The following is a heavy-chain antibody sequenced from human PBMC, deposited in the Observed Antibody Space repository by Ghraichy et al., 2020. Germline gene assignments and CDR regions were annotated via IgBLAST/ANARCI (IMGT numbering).Heavy chain of an antibody. CDR3: ARVAGFSSSWFGGAGWLDP. Sequence: GGSLRLSCAGSGFTFSSYSLNWVRQAPGKGLKWVSSISSSGVHIYYAESVRGRFTVSRDNAKNTLSLEMNSLRAEDTAVYYCARVAGFSSSWFGGAGWLDPWGQGTPVTVSS. D-gene: IGHD3-10*01. J-gene: IGHJ5*02. CDR2: ISSSGVHI. V-gene: IGHV3-21*01. CDR1: GFTFSSYS.